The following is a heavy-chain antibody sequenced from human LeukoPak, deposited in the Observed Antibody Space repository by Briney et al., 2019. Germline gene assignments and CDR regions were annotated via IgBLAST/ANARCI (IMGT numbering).Heavy chain of an antibody. CDR3: ARETYSYGYASGGAFDI. CDR1: GGSISSYY. J-gene: IGHJ3*02. Sequence: SETLSLTCTVSGGSISSYYWSWIRQPPGKGLEWIGYIYYSGSTNYNPSLKSRVTISVDTSKNQFSLKLSSVTAADTAVYYCARETYSYGYASGGAFDIWGQGTMVTVSS. D-gene: IGHD5-18*01. CDR2: IYYSGST. V-gene: IGHV4-59*01.